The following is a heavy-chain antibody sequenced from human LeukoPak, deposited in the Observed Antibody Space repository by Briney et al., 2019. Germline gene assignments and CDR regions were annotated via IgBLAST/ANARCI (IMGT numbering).Heavy chain of an antibody. Sequence: PSETLSLTCTVSGGSISPISSSTYYWGWIPQAPGKGLEWIGSLFYGENTHYNPSLKSRATLSVDSSKNQFSLKLTSVTAADAAVYFCARQLPTAAADTRGYFDYWGQGTVVTVSS. D-gene: IGHD6-25*01. CDR2: LFYGENT. J-gene: IGHJ4*02. CDR3: ARQLPTAAADTRGYFDY. V-gene: IGHV4-39*01. CDR1: GGSISPISSSTYY.